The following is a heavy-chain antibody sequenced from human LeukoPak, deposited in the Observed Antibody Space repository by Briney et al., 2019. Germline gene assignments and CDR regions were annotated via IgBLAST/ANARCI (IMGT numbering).Heavy chain of an antibody. CDR3: AKDFFPLSSGWYFGYFQH. Sequence: PGRSLRLSCAASGFTFSSYGMHWVRQAPGQGLEWVAVIWYDGSNKYYADSVKGRFTISRDNSKNTLYLQMNSLRAEDTAVYYCAKDFFPLSSGWYFGYFQHWGQGTLVTVSS. CDR1: GFTFSSYG. V-gene: IGHV3-33*06. D-gene: IGHD6-19*01. J-gene: IGHJ1*01. CDR2: IWYDGSNK.